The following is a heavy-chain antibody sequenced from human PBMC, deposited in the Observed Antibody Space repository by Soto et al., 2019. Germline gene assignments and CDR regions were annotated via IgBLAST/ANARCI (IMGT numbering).Heavy chain of an antibody. Sequence: SQTLSLTCAISVDIVSSNSAAWNCIRQSPSRGLEWLGRTYYRSKWYNDYAVSVKSRITVNPDTSKNQFSLQLNSVTPEDTAVYYCARSTGDLRNWGQGTLVTVSS. CDR3: ARSTGDLRN. D-gene: IGHD7-27*01. V-gene: IGHV6-1*01. CDR1: VDIVSSNSAA. J-gene: IGHJ4*02. CDR2: TYYRSKWYN.